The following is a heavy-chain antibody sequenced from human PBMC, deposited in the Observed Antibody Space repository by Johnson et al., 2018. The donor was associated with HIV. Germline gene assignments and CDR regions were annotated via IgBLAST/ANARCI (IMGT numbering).Heavy chain of an antibody. J-gene: IGHJ3*02. D-gene: IGHD5-18*01. V-gene: IGHV3-7*05. Sequence: VQLVESGGGLVQPGGSLRLSCAASGFTFSSYWTSWVRQAPGKGLEWVANIKQDGSEKYYVDSVKGRFTISRDNSKNMLYLQMNSLRAEDTALYYCAKGEQVWSVASAFDIWGQGTMVTVSS. CDR1: GFTFSSYW. CDR2: IKQDGSEK. CDR3: AKGEQVWSVASAFDI.